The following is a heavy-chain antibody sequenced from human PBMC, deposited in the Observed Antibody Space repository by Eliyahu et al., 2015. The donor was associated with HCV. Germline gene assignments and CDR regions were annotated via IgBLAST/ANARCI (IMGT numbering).Heavy chain of an antibody. CDR2: ISYDGSSK. Sequence: QVQLVESGGGVVQPGRSLRLSCAASGFIFRSXALHWVRQAPGKGLGWVGGISYDGSSKFYPDSVKGRVTISRDKSNNTLFLQMDSLRAEDTAIYYCVRDPNPSGWFSYFDYWGQGALVTVSS. D-gene: IGHD6-19*01. CDR1: GFIFRSXA. V-gene: IGHV3-30*04. J-gene: IGHJ4*02. CDR3: VRDPNPSGWFSYFDY.